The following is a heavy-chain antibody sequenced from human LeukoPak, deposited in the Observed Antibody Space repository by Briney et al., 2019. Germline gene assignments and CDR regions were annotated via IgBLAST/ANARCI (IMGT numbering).Heavy chain of an antibody. J-gene: IGHJ3*02. V-gene: IGHV3-15*01. D-gene: IGHD6-13*01. CDR2: IKTKTDGGTT. Sequence: PGGSLRLSCAASGDTFSNAWMSWVRQAPGKGLEWVGHIKTKTDGGTTAYAAPVKDRFTISRDDSTITLYLLMNSLKTEDTAVYYCTTEVLEGGTEGTFDIWGQGTMVTVSS. CDR3: TTEVLEGGTEGTFDI. CDR1: GDTFSNAW.